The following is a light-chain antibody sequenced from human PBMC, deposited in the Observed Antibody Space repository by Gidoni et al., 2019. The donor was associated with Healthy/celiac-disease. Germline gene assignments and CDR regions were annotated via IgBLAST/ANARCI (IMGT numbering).Light chain of an antibody. CDR2: AAS. J-gene: IGKJ2*01. V-gene: IGKV1-39*01. CDR1: QSISSY. CDR3: QQSYSTPLYT. Sequence: DIQMTQSPSSLSASVGDRVTITCRASQSISSYLYWYQQKPGKAPKLLIYAASSLQSGVPSRFIGSGSWTAFTLTISSLQPEDFATYYCQQSYSTPLYTFXXXTKLEIK.